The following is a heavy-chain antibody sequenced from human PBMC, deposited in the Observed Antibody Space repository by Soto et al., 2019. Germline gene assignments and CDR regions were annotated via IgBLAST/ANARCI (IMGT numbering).Heavy chain of an antibody. V-gene: IGHV4-59*01. CDR1: GGSLSSYY. CDR2: VYFSGNT. D-gene: IGHD6-25*01. CDR3: GSVRPSGYVLS. Sequence: QVQLQDSGPGLVKPSETLSLTCTVSGGSLSSYYWTWIRQSPGKGLEWIGYVYFSGNTYYNPSLKSRVTISIDTSKNQFSLRLASVTAADTAFYYCGSVRPSGYVLSWGQGTLVTVSS. J-gene: IGHJ5*02.